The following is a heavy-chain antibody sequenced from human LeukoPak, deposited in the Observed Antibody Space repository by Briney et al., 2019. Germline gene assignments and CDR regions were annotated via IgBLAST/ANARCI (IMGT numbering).Heavy chain of an antibody. Sequence: PSETLSLTCAVSGGSISSSNWWSWVRQPPGEGLGWIGEIYHSGSTNYNPSLKSRVTISVVRSKNQFSLKLSSVTAADTAVYYCASPGGYSYGSFDYWGQGTLVAVSS. CDR3: ASPGGYSYGSFDY. V-gene: IGHV4-4*02. CDR1: GGSISSSNW. D-gene: IGHD5-18*01. CDR2: IYHSGST. J-gene: IGHJ4*02.